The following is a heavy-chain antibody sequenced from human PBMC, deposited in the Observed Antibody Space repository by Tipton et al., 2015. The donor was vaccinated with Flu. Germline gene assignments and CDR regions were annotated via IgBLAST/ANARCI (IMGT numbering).Heavy chain of an antibody. D-gene: IGHD3-16*02. CDR3: ARWGGDDYIWGSYRFQI. CDR2: IYYSGST. Sequence: TLSLTCTVSGGSISSYYWSWIRQPPGKGLEWIGYIYYSGSTNYNPSLKGRVTISVDTSKNQFSLKLSSVTAADTAVYYCARWGGDDYIWGSYRFQIWGQGTMVTVSS. V-gene: IGHV4-59*07. CDR1: GGSISSYY. J-gene: IGHJ3*02.